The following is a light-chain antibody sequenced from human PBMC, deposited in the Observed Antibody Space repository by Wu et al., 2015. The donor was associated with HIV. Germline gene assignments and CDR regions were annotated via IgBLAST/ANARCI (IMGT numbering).Light chain of an antibody. Sequence: DIQMTQSPSSLSASVGDRVTITCRASQSISTYLNWYQQKPGKAPKLLIYAASSLQSGVPSRFTGSGSGTDFTLTINSLQPEDFAAYYCQQSYSTPPSFGQGTKLRIK. CDR1: QSISTY. J-gene: IGKJ2*03. CDR3: QQSYSTPPS. CDR2: AAS. V-gene: IGKV1-39*01.